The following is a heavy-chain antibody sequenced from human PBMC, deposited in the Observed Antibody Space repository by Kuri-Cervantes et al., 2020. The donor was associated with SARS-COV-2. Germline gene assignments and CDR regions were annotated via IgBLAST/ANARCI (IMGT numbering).Heavy chain of an antibody. D-gene: IGHD6-13*01. V-gene: IGHV3-23*01. J-gene: IGHJ1*01. CDR3: AKDVAAGTRGXXEYFQH. CDR1: GFTFSSYA. Sequence: GESLKISCAASGFTFSSYAMSWVRQAPGKGLEWVSAISGSGGSXYYADSVEGRFTISRDSSKNTLYLQMNSLRAEDTAVYYCAKDVAAGTRGXXEYFQHWGQGTLVTVSS. CDR2: ISGSGGSX.